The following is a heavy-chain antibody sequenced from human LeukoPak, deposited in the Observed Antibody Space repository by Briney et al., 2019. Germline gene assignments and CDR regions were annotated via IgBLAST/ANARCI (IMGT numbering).Heavy chain of an antibody. D-gene: IGHD5-12*01. CDR2: IWYDGSNK. Sequence: GRSLRLSCAAPGFTFSSYGMHWVRQAPGKGRGWVAVIWYDGSNKYYADSVKGRFTISRDNSRNTLYLQMNSLRAEDTAIYYCAKQPILAGAWYFDYWGQGALVTVSS. J-gene: IGHJ4*02. CDR1: GFTFSSYG. V-gene: IGHV3-33*06. CDR3: AKQPILAGAWYFDY.